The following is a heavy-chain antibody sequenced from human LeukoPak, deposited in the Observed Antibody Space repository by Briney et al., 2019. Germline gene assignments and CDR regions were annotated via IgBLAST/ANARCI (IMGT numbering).Heavy chain of an antibody. CDR2: INPNSGGT. Sequence: ASVKVSCKASGFTFTGYHMHWVRQAPGQGLEWMGWINPNSGGTNYAQKFQGWVTMTRDTSISTAYMELSRLRSDDTAVYYCARGDHDYGDYVLHYWGQGTLVTVSS. V-gene: IGHV1-2*04. CDR1: GFTFTGYH. D-gene: IGHD4-17*01. CDR3: ARGDHDYGDYVLHY. J-gene: IGHJ4*02.